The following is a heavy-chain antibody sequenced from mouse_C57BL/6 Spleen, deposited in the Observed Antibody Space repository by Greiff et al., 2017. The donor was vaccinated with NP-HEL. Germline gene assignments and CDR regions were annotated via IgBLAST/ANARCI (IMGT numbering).Heavy chain of an antibody. CDR2: ISYDGSN. CDR1: GYSITSGYF. J-gene: IGHJ2*01. CDR3: ARGGPYYYGSSHYYYDD. V-gene: IGHV3-6*01. D-gene: IGHD1-1*01. Sequence: EVQRVESGPGLVKPSQSLSLTCSVTGYSITSGYFWNWIRQFPGNKLEWMGYISYDGSNNYNPSLKNRISITRDTSKNQFFLKLNSVTTEDTATYYCARGGPYYYGSSHYYYDDWGQGTTLTVSS.